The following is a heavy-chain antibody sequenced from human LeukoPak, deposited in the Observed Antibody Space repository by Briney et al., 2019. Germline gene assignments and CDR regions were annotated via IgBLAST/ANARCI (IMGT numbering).Heavy chain of an antibody. CDR2: ISYDGSKK. V-gene: IGHV3-30*18. Sequence: GGSLRLSCAASGFTFSSFAIHWGRQAPGKGLEWVAVISYDGSKKYYADSVKGRFTISRDNSKNTLYLQMNSLRAEDTAVYYCAKRGYYYDSGTYYYFDYWGQGTLVTVSS. CDR3: AKRGYYYDSGTYYYFDY. J-gene: IGHJ4*02. CDR1: GFTFSSFA. D-gene: IGHD3-22*01.